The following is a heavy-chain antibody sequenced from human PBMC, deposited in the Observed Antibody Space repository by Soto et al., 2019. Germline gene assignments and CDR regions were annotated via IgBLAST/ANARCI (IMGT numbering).Heavy chain of an antibody. Sequence: QVQLQQWGAGLLKPSETLSLTCAVYGGSFSGYYWSWIRQPPGKGLEWIGEIKHSGSTNYNPSLKRRVTISVDTSKNQFSLKLSSVTAADTAVYYCARGNKDIVVVVAATPGWFDPWGQGTLVTVSS. V-gene: IGHV4-34*01. CDR1: GGSFSGYY. J-gene: IGHJ5*02. CDR3: ARGNKDIVVVVAATPGWFDP. CDR2: IKHSGST. D-gene: IGHD2-15*01.